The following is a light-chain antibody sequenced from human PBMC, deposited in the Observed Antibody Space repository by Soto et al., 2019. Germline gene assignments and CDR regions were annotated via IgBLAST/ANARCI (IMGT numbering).Light chain of an antibody. J-gene: IGLJ2*01. CDR3: QTWGSGTLV. CDR1: SGYSSYA. CDR2: VNSDGSH. Sequence: QPVLTQSPSASASLGPSVKLTCTLSSGYSSYAIAWHQQQPEKGPRYLMKVNSDGSHNKGDGIPDRFSGSGSGAERYLTISSLQSEDEADYYCQTWGSGTLVFGGGTKLTVL. V-gene: IGLV4-69*01.